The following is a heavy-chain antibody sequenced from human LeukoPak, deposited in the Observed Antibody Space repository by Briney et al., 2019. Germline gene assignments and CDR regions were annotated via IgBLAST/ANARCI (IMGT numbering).Heavy chain of an antibody. Sequence: GVSLRLSCAASGFTFTSYAMSWVRQAPGKGLEWVSTVSYSGANTYYADSVKGRFTISRDNSKNTLYLKMISLRAEDTAVYYCAKRVSGSPYYFDYWGQGTLVTVSS. CDR3: AKRVSGSPYYFDY. V-gene: IGHV3-23*01. J-gene: IGHJ4*02. CDR2: VSYSGANT. D-gene: IGHD3-10*01. CDR1: GFTFTSYA.